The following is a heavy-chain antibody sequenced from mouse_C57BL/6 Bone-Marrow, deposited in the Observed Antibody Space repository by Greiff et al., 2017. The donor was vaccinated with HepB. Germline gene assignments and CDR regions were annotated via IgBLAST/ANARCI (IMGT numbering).Heavy chain of an antibody. CDR3: ARSGEYYCDY. CDR1: GYTFTNYW. J-gene: IGHJ2*01. Sequence: QVQLQQSGAELVRPGTSVKMSCKASGYTFTNYWIGWAKQRPGHGLEWIGDIYPGGGYTNYNEKFKGKATLTADKSSSTAYMQFSSLTSEDSAIYYCARSGEYYCDYWGQGTTLTVSS. CDR2: IYPGGGYT. V-gene: IGHV1-63*01. D-gene: IGHD3-1*01.